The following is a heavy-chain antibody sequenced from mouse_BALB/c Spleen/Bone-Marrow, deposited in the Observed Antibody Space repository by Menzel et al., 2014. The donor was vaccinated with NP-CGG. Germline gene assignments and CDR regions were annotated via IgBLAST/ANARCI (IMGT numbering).Heavy chain of an antibody. J-gene: IGHJ3*01. V-gene: IGHV1-31*01. CDR1: GYSFTDYY. CDR3: ASFGFAY. Sequence: VQLQQSGPELVKPGASVKISCKASGYSFTDYYMHWVKQSHVKSLEWIGRINPYNGATSYNQNFKDKASLTVDKSSRAAYMELHSLTSEDSAVYYCASFGFAYWGQGTLVTVSA. CDR2: INPYNGAT.